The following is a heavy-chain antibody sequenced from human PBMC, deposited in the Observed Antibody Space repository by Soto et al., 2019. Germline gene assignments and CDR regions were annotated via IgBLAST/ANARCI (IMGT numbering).Heavy chain of an antibody. V-gene: IGHV3-11*01. CDR1: GFTVNDYY. Sequence: PGGSLRLSCVVSGFTVNDYYMTWIRQAPGKGLEWVSYISSDGSTTYYADSVKGRCTISRDNVKNSLYLQMSSLRAEDTAVYYCARVKAGSDYWGQGTLVTVSS. CDR2: ISSDGSTT. J-gene: IGHJ4*02. CDR3: ARVKAGSDY.